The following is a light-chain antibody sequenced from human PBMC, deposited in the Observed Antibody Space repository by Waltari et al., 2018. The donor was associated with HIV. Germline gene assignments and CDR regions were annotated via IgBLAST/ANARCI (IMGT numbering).Light chain of an antibody. CDR2: DVI. V-gene: IGLV2-11*01. J-gene: IGLJ1*01. CDR3: CSYAGNNTFDG. Sequence: QSALTQPRSVSGSPGQSVTISCTGTKSDVGGYNYVSWYQQHPGKDPKVKIYDVIRRPSGVPDRFSGAKSGNTASLTISGLQAEDEADYYCCSYAGNNTFDGFGTGTKVTVL. CDR1: KSDVGGYNY.